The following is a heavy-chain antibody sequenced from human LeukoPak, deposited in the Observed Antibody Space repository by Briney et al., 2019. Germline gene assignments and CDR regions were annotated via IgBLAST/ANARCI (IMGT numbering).Heavy chain of an antibody. CDR2: IIPIFGTA. CDR1: GGTFSSYA. Sequence: ASVKVSCKASGGTFSSYAISWVRQAPGQGLEWMGGIIPIFGTANYAQTFQARVTITRDTSASTAYIEVSSLRPEDTAVYYCARGGGYCSGGSCTRGAFDIWGQGTMVTVSS. CDR3: ARGGGYCSGGSCTRGAFDI. V-gene: IGHV1-69*05. D-gene: IGHD2-15*01. J-gene: IGHJ3*02.